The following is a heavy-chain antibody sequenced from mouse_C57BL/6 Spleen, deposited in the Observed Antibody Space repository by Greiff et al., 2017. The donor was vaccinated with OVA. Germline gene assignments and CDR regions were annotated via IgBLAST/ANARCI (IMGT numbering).Heavy chain of an antibody. J-gene: IGHJ4*01. CDR1: GYTFTSYW. CDR3: AGDGYDVRSWLDY. D-gene: IGHD2-2*01. V-gene: IGHV1-64*01. CDR2: IHPNSGST. Sequence: QVQLQQPGAELVKPGASVKLSCKASGYTFTSYWMHWVKQRPGQGLEWIGMIHPNSGSTNYNEKFKSKATLTVDKSSSTAYMQLSSLTSEDSAVXYGAGDGYDVRSWLDYWGQGTSVTVS.